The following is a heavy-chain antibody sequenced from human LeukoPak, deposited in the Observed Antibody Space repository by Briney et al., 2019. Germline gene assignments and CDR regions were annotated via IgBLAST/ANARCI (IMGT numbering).Heavy chain of an antibody. J-gene: IGHJ4*02. Sequence: ASVKVSCKASGYTFTSYGISWVRQTPGQGLEWMGWISAYNGNTNYAQKLQGRVTMTTDTSTSTAYMELRSLRSDDTAVYYCARTPSEWELHYFDYWGQGTLVTASS. CDR3: ARTPSEWELHYFDY. CDR2: ISAYNGNT. V-gene: IGHV1-18*01. D-gene: IGHD1-26*01. CDR1: GYTFTSYG.